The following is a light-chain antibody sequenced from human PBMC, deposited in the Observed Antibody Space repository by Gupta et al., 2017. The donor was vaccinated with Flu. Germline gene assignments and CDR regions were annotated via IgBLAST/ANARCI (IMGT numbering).Light chain of an antibody. CDR1: QGIRND. CDR2: AAS. J-gene: IGKJ1*01. Sequence: AIQMTQSPSSLSASVGDRVTITCRASQGIRNDLGWYQQKPGKAPKPLIYAASRLQSGVPSRFSGSGSGTDFTLTISSLQPEDFTTYYCRQDDNYPWTFGQGTKVEIK. CDR3: RQDDNYPWT. V-gene: IGKV1-6*01.